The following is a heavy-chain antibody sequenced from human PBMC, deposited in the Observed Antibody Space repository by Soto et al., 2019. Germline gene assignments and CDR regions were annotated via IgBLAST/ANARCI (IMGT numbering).Heavy chain of an antibody. CDR1: GGSISSGGYY. J-gene: IGHJ3*02. V-gene: IGHV4-31*03. Sequence: QVQLQESGPGLVKPSQTLSLTCTVSGGSISSGGYYWSWIRQHPGKGLEWIGYIYYSGSTYYNPSLKSRVTLSVDTSKNQFSLKLSSVTAADTAVYYCAREGHYYDSSGYGPFRAFDIWGQGTMVTVSS. CDR2: IYYSGST. CDR3: AREGHYYDSSGYGPFRAFDI. D-gene: IGHD3-22*01.